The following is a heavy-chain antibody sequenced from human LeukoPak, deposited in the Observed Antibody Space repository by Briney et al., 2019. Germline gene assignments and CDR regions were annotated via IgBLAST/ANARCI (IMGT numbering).Heavy chain of an antibody. V-gene: IGHV4-38-2*02. J-gene: IGHJ5*02. CDR2: IYHSGST. CDR1: GYSISSGYY. Sequence: PSETLSLTCTVSGYSISSGYYWGWIRQPPGKGLEWIGSIYHSGSTYYNPSLKSRVTISVDTSKNQFSLKLSSVTAADTAVYYCARVVAVAGLYWFDPWGQGTLVTVSS. D-gene: IGHD6-19*01. CDR3: ARVVAVAGLYWFDP.